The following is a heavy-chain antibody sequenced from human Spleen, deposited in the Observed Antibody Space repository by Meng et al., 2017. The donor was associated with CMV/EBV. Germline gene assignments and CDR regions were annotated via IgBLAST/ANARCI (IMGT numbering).Heavy chain of an antibody. D-gene: IGHD1-7*01. Sequence: VSCTASGGTFHTYTISWVRQAPGQGLEWMGRIIPVFGTTNYAPKFQGRATFTTDESTRTMYMELTSLRSQDTAIYYCASEELELGTSWGQGTLVTVSS. V-gene: IGHV1-69*05. CDR3: ASEELELGTS. J-gene: IGHJ5*02. CDR1: GGTFHTYT. CDR2: IIPVFGTT.